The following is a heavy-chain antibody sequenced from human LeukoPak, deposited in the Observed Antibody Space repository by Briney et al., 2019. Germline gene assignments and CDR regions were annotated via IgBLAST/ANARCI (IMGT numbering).Heavy chain of an antibody. CDR1: GFTFSSRW. Sequence: GGSLRLSCAASGFTFSSRWMHWVRQAPGKGLVWVSRINSDVSSAGYADSVKGRFAISRDDAKNTLYPQMNSLRAEDTAVYYCARGWLRSDYCFDSWGQGTLVTVSS. CDR3: ARGWLRSDYCFDS. V-gene: IGHV3-74*01. J-gene: IGHJ4*02. CDR2: INSDVSSA. D-gene: IGHD5-12*01.